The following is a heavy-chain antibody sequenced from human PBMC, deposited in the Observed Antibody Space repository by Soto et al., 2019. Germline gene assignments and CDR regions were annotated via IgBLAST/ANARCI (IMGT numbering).Heavy chain of an antibody. CDR2: INAGNGNT. CDR3: ARAVAVAADFDY. D-gene: IGHD6-19*01. Sequence: QVQLVQSGAEEKKPGASVKVSCKASGYTFTGYAMHWVRQAPGHRLEWMGWINAGNGNTKYSQKFQGRVTITRDTSASTTYMALSSLRSEDTAVYYCARAVAVAADFDYWGQGTLVTVSS. CDR1: GYTFTGYA. V-gene: IGHV1-3*05. J-gene: IGHJ4*02.